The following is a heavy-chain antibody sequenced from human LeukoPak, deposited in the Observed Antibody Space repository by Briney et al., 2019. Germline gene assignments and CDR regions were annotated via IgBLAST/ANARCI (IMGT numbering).Heavy chain of an antibody. V-gene: IGHV1-69*13. Sequence: GASVKVSCKASGGTFSSYAISWVRQAPGQGLEWMGGIIPISGTANYAQKFQGRVTITADESTSTAYMELSSLRSEDTAAYYCARGDGITGTTSPLFDYWGQGTLVTVSS. J-gene: IGHJ4*02. CDR2: IIPISGTA. D-gene: IGHD1-7*01. CDR1: GGTFSSYA. CDR3: ARGDGITGTTSPLFDY.